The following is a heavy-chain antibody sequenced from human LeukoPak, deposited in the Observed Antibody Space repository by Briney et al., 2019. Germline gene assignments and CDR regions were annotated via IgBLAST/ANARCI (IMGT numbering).Heavy chain of an antibody. CDR3: ARHPSFYSGWPLDY. CDR2: IYLGDSDI. CDR1: GFTFTNNG. D-gene: IGHD6-19*01. Sequence: GESLKISCKGFGFTFTNNGIGWGGQKPGKGLEGMGIIYLGDSDIRYSPSFQGQVTISADKSTTTAYLQWSSLKASDTAMYYCARHPSFYSGWPLDYWGQGTLVTVSS. V-gene: IGHV5-51*01. J-gene: IGHJ4*02.